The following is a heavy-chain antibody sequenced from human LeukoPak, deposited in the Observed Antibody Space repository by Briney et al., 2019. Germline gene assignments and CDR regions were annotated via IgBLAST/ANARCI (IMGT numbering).Heavy chain of an antibody. CDR2: IYYSGST. J-gene: IGHJ4*02. CDR3: ARRIAVEYHSYYFDY. CDR1: GGSVSSGSYY. D-gene: IGHD6-19*01. Sequence: PSETLSLTCTVSGGSVSSGSYYWSWIRQPPGKGLEWIGYIYYSGSTNYNPSLKSRVTISVDTSKNQFSLKLSSVTAADTAVYYCARRIAVEYHSYYFDYWGQGTLVTVSS. V-gene: IGHV4-61*01.